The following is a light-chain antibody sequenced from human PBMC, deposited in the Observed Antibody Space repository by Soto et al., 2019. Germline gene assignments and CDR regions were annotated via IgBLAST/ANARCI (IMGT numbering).Light chain of an antibody. Sequence: DIQMTQSPSSLSASVGDRVTITCQASHDITSYLNWYQHKPGKAPKLLIYAASILEAGVPSRFSGSGSGTHFTFTISSLQPEDVATYYCQKCDYPPIFGPGTTLHFK. CDR2: AAS. J-gene: IGKJ3*01. CDR1: HDITSY. V-gene: IGKV1-33*01. CDR3: QKCDYPPI.